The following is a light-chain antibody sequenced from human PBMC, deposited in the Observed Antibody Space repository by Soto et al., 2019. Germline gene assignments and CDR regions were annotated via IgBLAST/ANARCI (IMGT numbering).Light chain of an antibody. CDR3: QQYDVYST. Sequence: DIQMTQSPSTLSASVGGTVIITCRASQSISSWLAWYQQKPGMAPKLLIYKASTLQSGVPSRFSGSGYGTEFTLTINRLQPDDSATYYCQQYDVYSTFGQGTKV. CDR2: KAS. V-gene: IGKV1-5*03. J-gene: IGKJ1*01. CDR1: QSISSW.